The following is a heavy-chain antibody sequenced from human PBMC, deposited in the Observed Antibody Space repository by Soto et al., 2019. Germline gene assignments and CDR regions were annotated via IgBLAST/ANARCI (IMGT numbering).Heavy chain of an antibody. V-gene: IGHV3-74*01. J-gene: IGHJ4*02. Sequence: PRGALILACGASGFSFSSKRMHWVRQAPGKGLVWVSRINPDGSDTDYADSVKGRFTISRDNAKNTLFLQMNSLRAEDTAVFYCGRGGSDSPMAPGYWGQGTLVTVSS. CDR2: INPDGSDT. D-gene: IGHD5-18*01. CDR3: GRGGSDSPMAPGY. CDR1: GFSFSSKR.